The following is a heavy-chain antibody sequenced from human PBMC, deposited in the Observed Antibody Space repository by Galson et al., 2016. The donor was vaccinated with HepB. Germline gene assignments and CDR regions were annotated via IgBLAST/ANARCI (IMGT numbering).Heavy chain of an antibody. V-gene: IGHV2-5*08. CDR3: AHRRTSADYGSGRDHYFDY. Sequence: PALVKPTQTLTLTCSFSGFSLKTSGMRVSWIRQPPGKALEWLARIDWNDDKRYSPSLKSRLTITKGTSKNQVVLTLTNMDPVDTATYYCAHRRTSADYGSGRDHYFDYWGQGTLVTVSS. J-gene: IGHJ4*02. D-gene: IGHD3-10*01. CDR1: GFSLKTSGMR. CDR2: IDWNDDK.